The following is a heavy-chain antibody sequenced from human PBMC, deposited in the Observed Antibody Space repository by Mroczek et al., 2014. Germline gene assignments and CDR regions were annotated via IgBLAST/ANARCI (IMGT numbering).Heavy chain of an antibody. CDR3: AREGSELGYSYGYGYFDY. Sequence: VQLVQSGAEVKKPGSSVKASCKASGGTFSSYTISWVRQAPGQGLEWMGRIIPILGIANYAQKFQGRVTITADKSTSTAYMELSSLRSEDTAVYYCAREGSELGYSYGYGYFDYWGQGTLVTVSS. CDR2: IIPILGIA. D-gene: IGHD5-18*01. J-gene: IGHJ4*02. V-gene: IGHV1-69*04. CDR1: GGTFSSYT.